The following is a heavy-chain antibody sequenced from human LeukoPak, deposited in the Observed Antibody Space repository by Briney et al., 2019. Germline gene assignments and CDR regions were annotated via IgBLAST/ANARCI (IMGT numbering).Heavy chain of an antibody. V-gene: IGHV3-30*18. CDR3: AKGRNYDFWSGYHRGSYYYYGMDV. J-gene: IGHJ6*02. D-gene: IGHD3-3*01. CDR1: GFTFSSYG. Sequence: PGGSLRLSCAASGFTFSSYGMHWVRQAPGKGLEWVAVISYDGSNKYYADSVKGRFTISRDNSKNTLYLQMNSLRAEDTAVYYCAKGRNYDFWSGYHRGSYYYYGMDVWGQGTRSPSP. CDR2: ISYDGSNK.